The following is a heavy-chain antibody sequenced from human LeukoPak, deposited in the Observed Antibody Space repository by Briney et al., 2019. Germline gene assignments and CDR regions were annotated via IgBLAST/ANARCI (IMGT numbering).Heavy chain of an antibody. CDR1: GFTFSDYY. CDR3: ARASLCYYDSSPEDAFDI. D-gene: IGHD3-22*01. Sequence: GGSLRLSCAASGFTFSDYYMSWIRQAPGKGLEWVSYISSSSSYTNYADSVKGRFTISRDNAKNSLYLQMNSLRAEDTAVYYCARASLCYYDSSPEDAFDIWGQGTMVTVSS. CDR2: ISSSSSYT. V-gene: IGHV3-11*06. J-gene: IGHJ3*02.